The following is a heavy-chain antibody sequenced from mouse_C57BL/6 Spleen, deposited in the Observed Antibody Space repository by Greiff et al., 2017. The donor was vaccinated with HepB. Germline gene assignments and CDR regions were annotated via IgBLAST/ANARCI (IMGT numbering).Heavy chain of an antibody. CDR2: IWRGGST. CDR1: GFSLTSYG. V-gene: IGHV2-5*01. D-gene: IGHD2-4*01. Sequence: VQLQESGPGLVQPSQSLSITCTVSGFSLTSYGVHWVRQSPGKGLEWLGVIWRGGSTDYNAAFMSRLSITKDNSKSQVFFKMNSLQADDTAIYYCAKSDDYDTDYYAMDYWGQGTPVTVSS. J-gene: IGHJ4*01. CDR3: AKSDDYDTDYYAMDY.